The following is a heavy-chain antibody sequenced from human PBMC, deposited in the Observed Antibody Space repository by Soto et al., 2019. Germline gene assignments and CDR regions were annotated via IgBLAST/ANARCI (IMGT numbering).Heavy chain of an antibody. Sequence: QVQLVQSGAEVKKPGASVKVSCKASGYSFTSYDINWVRQASGQGLEWLGWMTPISGETGYAQKFQGRVSMTRDTSRSTAYVELSSLTYEDSAIYYCARNKWNTGDFDYWGHGTLVTVSS. V-gene: IGHV1-8*01. J-gene: IGHJ4*01. D-gene: IGHD1-20*01. CDR3: ARNKWNTGDFDY. CDR1: GYSFTSYD. CDR2: MTPISGET.